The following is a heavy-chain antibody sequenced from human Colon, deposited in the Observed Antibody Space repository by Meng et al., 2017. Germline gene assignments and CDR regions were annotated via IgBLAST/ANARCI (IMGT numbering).Heavy chain of an antibody. D-gene: IGHD6-19*01. J-gene: IGHJ4*02. CDR1: GFTFSDYY. CDR3: ARGILVAGKFDY. Sequence: QVQLVASGVGLVKPGVSLRLSCAASGFTFSDYYMSWIRQAPGKGLEWVSYISSSSGTIYYADSVKGRFTISRDNAKNSLYLQMNSLRAEDTAVYYCARGILVAGKFDYWGQGTLVTVSS. CDR2: ISSSSGTI. V-gene: IGHV3-11*01.